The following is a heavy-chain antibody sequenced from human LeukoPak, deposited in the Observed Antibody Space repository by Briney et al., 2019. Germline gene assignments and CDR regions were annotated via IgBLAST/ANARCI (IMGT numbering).Heavy chain of an antibody. Sequence: GGSLRLSCAASGFTFRNYVIHWVRQAPGKGLEWVSVIYSGGSTYYADSVKGRFTISRDNSKNTLYLQMNSLRAEDTAVYYCARDLRSRAYWGQGTLVTVSS. V-gene: IGHV3-53*01. CDR1: GFTFRNYV. CDR3: ARDLRSRAY. CDR2: IYSGGST. D-gene: IGHD4-17*01. J-gene: IGHJ4*02.